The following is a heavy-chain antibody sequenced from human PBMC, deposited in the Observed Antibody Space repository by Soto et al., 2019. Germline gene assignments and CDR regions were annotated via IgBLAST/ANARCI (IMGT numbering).Heavy chain of an antibody. V-gene: IGHV1-2*02. CDR3: ASNYYYGGNSARWFDP. J-gene: IGHJ5*02. D-gene: IGHD6-6*01. CDR1: GYTFTGYY. Sequence: GAYVKVSCKSSGYTFTGYYMHCVRQAPGQGLEWMGWINPNSGGTNYAQKFQGRVTITADESTSTAYMELSSLRSEDTAVYYCASNYYYGGNSARWFDPWGQGTLVTVSS. CDR2: INPNSGGT.